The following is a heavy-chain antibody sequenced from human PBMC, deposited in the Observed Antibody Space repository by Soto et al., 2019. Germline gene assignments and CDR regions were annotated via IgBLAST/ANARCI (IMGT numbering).Heavy chain of an antibody. CDR3: ARTNYDFWSGYYY. CDR2: IYYSGST. CDR1: GGSISSGGYY. Sequence: PSETLSLTCTVSGGSISSGGYYWSWIRQHPGKGLEWIGYIYYSGSTYYNPSLKSRVTISVDTSKNQFSLKLSSVTAADTAVYYCARTNYDFWSGYYYWGQGTLVTVSS. D-gene: IGHD3-3*01. V-gene: IGHV4-31*03. J-gene: IGHJ4*02.